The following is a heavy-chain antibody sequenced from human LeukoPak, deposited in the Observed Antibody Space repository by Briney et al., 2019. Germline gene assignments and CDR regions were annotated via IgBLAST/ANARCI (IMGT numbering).Heavy chain of an antibody. CDR2: INPNSGGT. J-gene: IGHJ4*02. CDR3: ARDHCPTHQGAGSGYEIYFDY. CDR1: GYTFTGYY. D-gene: IGHD3-22*01. Sequence: ASVKVSCKASGYTFTGYYMHWVRQAPGQGLEWMGWINPNSGGTNYAQKFQGRVTMTRDTSISTAYMELSRLRSDDTAVYYCARDHCPTHQGAGSGYEIYFDYWGQGTLVTVSS. V-gene: IGHV1-2*02.